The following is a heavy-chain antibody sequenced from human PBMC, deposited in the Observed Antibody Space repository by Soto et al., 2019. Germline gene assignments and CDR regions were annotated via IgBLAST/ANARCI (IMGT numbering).Heavy chain of an antibody. CDR1: GFTVSSNY. D-gene: IGHD2-21*02. Sequence: AGGSLRLSCAVSGFTVSSNYMSWVRQAPGKGLEWVSVIYSGGSTYYADSVKGRFTISRDNSKNTLYLQMNSLRAEDTAVYYCARGLGGDWFDYWGQGTLVTVSS. V-gene: IGHV3-66*01. CDR2: IYSGGST. J-gene: IGHJ4*02. CDR3: ARGLGGDWFDY.